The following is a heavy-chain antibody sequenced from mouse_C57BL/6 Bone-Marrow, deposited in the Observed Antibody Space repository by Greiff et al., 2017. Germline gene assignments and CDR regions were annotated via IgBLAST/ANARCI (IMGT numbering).Heavy chain of an antibody. Sequence: VQLLQPGADLVKPGASVKLSCTASGYTFTSYWMHWVNQRPGQGLEWIGMIHPNSGSTNYNDKFKSKGTLTVYKSSNTAYLQLSSLTSEDTAVYYCTCYVNYDYAMDYGGRGTSVTVSS. CDR1: GYTFTSYW. CDR2: IHPNSGST. D-gene: IGHD2-1*01. J-gene: IGHJ4*01. CDR3: TCYVNYDYAMDY. V-gene: IGHV1-64*01.